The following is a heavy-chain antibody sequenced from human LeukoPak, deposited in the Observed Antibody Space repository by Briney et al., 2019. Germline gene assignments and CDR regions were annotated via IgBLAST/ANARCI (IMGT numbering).Heavy chain of an antibody. CDR2: ISAYNGST. J-gene: IGHJ4*02. D-gene: IGHD5-18*01. CDR3: ASAGPGYSYGPKTDFDY. Sequence: GASVKVSCKASGYTFTSYGISWVRQAPGQGLEWMGWISAYNGSTNYAQKLQGRVTMTTDTSTSTAYMELRSLRSDDTAVYYCASAGPGYSYGPKTDFDYWGQGTLVTVSS. V-gene: IGHV1-18*01. CDR1: GYTFTSYG.